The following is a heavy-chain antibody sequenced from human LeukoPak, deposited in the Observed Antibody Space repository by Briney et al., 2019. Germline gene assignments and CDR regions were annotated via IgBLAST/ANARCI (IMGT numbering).Heavy chain of an antibody. CDR2: ISGDGGST. CDR3: TAPPGDFDY. CDR1: GFTFSSYA. J-gene: IGHJ4*02. Sequence: GGSLRLSCAASGFTFSSYAMSWVRQAPGKGLEWVSAISGDGGSTYYADSVKGRFTISRDNSKNSLYLQMNSLRTEDTALYYCTAPPGDFDYWGQGTLVTVSS. V-gene: IGHV3-43*02. D-gene: IGHD3-16*01.